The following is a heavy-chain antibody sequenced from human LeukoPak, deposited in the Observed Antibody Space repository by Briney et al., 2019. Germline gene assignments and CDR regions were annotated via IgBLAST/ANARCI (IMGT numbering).Heavy chain of an antibody. Sequence: ASVKVSCKAAGGTFSSYAIRWVRQAPGQGLEWMRGIIPIFGTANYAQKFQGRVTITADESTSTAYMELSSLRSEDTAVYYCARASYIRSWNYYYYYGMDVWGQGTTVTVSS. CDR3: ARASYIRSWNYYYYYGMDV. CDR2: IIPIFGTA. D-gene: IGHD6-13*01. V-gene: IGHV1-69*13. J-gene: IGHJ6*02. CDR1: GGTFSSYA.